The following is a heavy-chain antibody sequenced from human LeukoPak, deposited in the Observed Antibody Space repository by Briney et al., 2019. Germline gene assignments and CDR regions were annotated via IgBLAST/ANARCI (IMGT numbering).Heavy chain of an antibody. CDR2: IIPFFGTP. CDR1: GGSFSTYA. Sequence: SVKVSRKASGGSFSTYAISWVRQAPGQGLEWMGGIIPFFGTPSYAQKFHGRVTITADESTNTAYMEVSSLRSEDTALYYCARYKVPPHQDSSMVPGVYYYYGMDVWGLGTTVTVSS. V-gene: IGHV1-69*01. J-gene: IGHJ6*02. D-gene: IGHD3-10*01. CDR3: ARYKVPPHQDSSMVPGVYYYYGMDV.